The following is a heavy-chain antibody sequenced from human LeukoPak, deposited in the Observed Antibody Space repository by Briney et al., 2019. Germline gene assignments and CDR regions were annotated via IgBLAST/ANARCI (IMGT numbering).Heavy chain of an antibody. CDR2: ISGDGSNK. D-gene: IGHD3-10*01. CDR3: ARGGSGTYKGYYYYMDV. V-gene: IGHV3-30*19. J-gene: IGHJ6*03. Sequence: GGSLRLSCAASGFTFITYGMHWVRQAPGKGPEWVAVISGDGSNKYYGDSVKGRFTISRDNSENTLYLQMDSLRPEDSAVYHCARGGSGTYKGYYYYMDVWGKGTTVTVTS. CDR1: GFTFITYG.